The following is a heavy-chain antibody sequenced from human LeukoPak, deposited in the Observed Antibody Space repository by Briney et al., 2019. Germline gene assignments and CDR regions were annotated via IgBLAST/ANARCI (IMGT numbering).Heavy chain of an antibody. CDR2: IIPIFGTA. J-gene: IGHJ6*02. V-gene: IGHV1-69*13. CDR1: GYTFTGYY. CDR3: ARDDYGDYVGYYYYYGMDV. D-gene: IGHD4-17*01. Sequence: SVKVSCKASGYTFTGYYMHWVRQAPGQGLEWMGGIIPIFGTANYAQKFQGRVTITADESTSTAYMELSSLRSEDTAVYYCARDDYGDYVGYYYYYGMDVWGQGTTVTVSS.